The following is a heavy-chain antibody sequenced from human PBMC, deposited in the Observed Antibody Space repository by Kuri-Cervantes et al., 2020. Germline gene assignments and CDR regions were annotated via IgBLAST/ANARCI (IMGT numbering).Heavy chain of an antibody. D-gene: IGHD6-13*01. CDR1: GFTFSDHY. CDR2: IRNKANSYTT. Sequence: GGSLRLSCAASGFTFSDHYMDWVRQAPGKGLEWVGRIRNKANSYTTEYAASVKGRSTISRDDSKNSLYLQMNSLKTEDTAVYYCARNGAYSSSWIYGAFDIWGQGTMVTVSS. J-gene: IGHJ3*02. V-gene: IGHV3-72*01. CDR3: ARNGAYSSSWIYGAFDI.